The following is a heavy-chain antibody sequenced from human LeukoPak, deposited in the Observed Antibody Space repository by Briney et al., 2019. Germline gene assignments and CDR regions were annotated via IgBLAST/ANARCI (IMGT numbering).Heavy chain of an antibody. V-gene: IGHV4-4*07. CDR3: ARSLNNGAFDI. CDR2: IYTSGST. CDR1: GDSISSYY. D-gene: IGHD1/OR15-1a*01. J-gene: IGHJ3*02. Sequence: SETLSPTCTVSGDSISSYYWSWIRQPAGKGLEWIGRIYTSGSTNYNPSLKGRVTMSVDTSKNQFSLKLSSVTAADTAVYYCARSLNNGAFDIWGQGTMVTVSS.